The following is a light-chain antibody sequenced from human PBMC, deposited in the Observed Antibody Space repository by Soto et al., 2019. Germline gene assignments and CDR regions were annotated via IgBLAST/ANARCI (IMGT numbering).Light chain of an antibody. J-gene: IGKJ1*01. CDR3: QQYGSSSWT. CDR1: QSVSSSY. CDR2: GAS. V-gene: IGKV3-20*01. Sequence: EIVLTQSPGTLSLSPGARAPLSCRASQSVSSSYLAWYQQKPGQAPRLLIYGASSRATGIPDRFSGSGSGTDFTLTISRLEPEDFAVYYCQQYGSSSWTFGQGTKVDI.